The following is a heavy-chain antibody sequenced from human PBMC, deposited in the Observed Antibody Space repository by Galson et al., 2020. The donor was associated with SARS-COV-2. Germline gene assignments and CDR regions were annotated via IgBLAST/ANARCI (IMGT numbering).Heavy chain of an antibody. Sequence: ESGPTLVKPTQTLTLTCTFSGFSLSSRGMCVSWIRQPPGKALEWLARIDWDNNKYYNTSLKTRLTISKDTSKNQVVLTMTNMDPVDTATYYCARIVSRTVADTGRRGAFEIWGQGTMGTVSS. CDR3: ARIVSRTVADTGRRGAFEI. V-gene: IGHV2-70*11. D-gene: IGHD6-19*01. CDR2: IDWDNNK. CDR1: GFSLSSRGMC. J-gene: IGHJ3*02.